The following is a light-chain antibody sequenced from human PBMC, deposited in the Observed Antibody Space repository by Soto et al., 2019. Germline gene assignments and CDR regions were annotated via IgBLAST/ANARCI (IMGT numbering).Light chain of an antibody. V-gene: IGKV3-15*01. J-gene: IGKJ5*01. CDR3: QQYNNWPPIT. CDR2: GTY. Sequence: EIVMTQSPATLSVSPGERATLSCRASQSVSSNLAWYQQKPGQAPRLIIYGTYTRATGIPARFSGSGSGTEFTLTISSLQSEDFALYYCQQYNNWPPITFGQGTRLEIK. CDR1: QSVSSN.